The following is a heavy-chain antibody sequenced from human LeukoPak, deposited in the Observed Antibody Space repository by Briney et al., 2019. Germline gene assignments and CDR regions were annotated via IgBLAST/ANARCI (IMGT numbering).Heavy chain of an antibody. Sequence: ASVKVSCKASGYTFTGYYMHWVRQAPGQGLEWMGWINPNSGDTNYARKFQGRVTMTRDTSISTAYMELSRLRSDDTAVYYCARGPGDSSDYYYVVDAFDIWGQGTMVTVSS. J-gene: IGHJ3*02. CDR3: ARGPGDSSDYYYVVDAFDI. CDR2: INPNSGDT. D-gene: IGHD3-22*01. V-gene: IGHV1-2*02. CDR1: GYTFTGYY.